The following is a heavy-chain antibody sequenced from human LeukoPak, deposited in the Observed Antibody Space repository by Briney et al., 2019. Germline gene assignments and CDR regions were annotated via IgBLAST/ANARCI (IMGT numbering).Heavy chain of an antibody. V-gene: IGHV3-23*01. CDR1: GFTFSSYA. CDR3: AKDVDESPEPVLKSRGDLPTLYLDV. J-gene: IGHJ6*02. Sequence: GGSLRLSCAASGFTFSSYAMSWVRQAPGKGLEWVSAISGSGGSTYYADSVKGRFTISRDNSKNTLYLQMNSLRAEDTAVYYSAKDVDESPEPVLKSRGDLPTLYLDVWGQGTTVTVSS. D-gene: IGHD3-10*01. CDR2: ISGSGGST.